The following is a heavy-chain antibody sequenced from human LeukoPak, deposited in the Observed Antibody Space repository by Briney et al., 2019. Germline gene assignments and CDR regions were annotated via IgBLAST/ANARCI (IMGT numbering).Heavy chain of an antibody. Sequence: GRSLRLSCAASGFTFSSYAMHWVRQAPGKGLEWVAVISYDGSNKYYADSVKGRFTISRDNSKNTLYLQMNSLRAEDTAVYYCAKDRYYYDSSGYSFDYWGQGTLVTVSS. CDR2: ISYDGSNK. J-gene: IGHJ4*02. CDR1: GFTFSSYA. V-gene: IGHV3-30-3*01. CDR3: AKDRYYYDSSGYSFDY. D-gene: IGHD3-22*01.